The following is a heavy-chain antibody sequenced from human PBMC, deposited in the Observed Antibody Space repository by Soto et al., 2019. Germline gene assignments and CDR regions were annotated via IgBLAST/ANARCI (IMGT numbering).Heavy chain of an antibody. V-gene: IGHV3-33*01. J-gene: IGHJ6*02. CDR3: ARDPRTARASAMDV. CDR1: GFIFSNFG. D-gene: IGHD6-6*01. Sequence: GGSLRLSCTASGFIFSNFGMHWVRQAPGKGLEWVAGVWYDGSNGVSAESVKGRFTISRGNSKNTLYLQMTSLRAEDTAVYYCARDPRTARASAMDVWGHGTTVTVSS. CDR2: VWYDGSNG.